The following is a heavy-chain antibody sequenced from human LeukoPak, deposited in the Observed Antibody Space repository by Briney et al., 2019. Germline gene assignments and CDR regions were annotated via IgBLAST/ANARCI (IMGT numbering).Heavy chain of an antibody. CDR3: ARFYDSSGFQKYYFEN. Sequence: ASVKVSCKASGYTFTSYDINWVRQATGQGLEWMGWMNPNSGNTGYAQKFQGRVTMTRNTSISTAYMELSSLRSEDTAVYYCARFYDSSGFQKYYFENWGQGTVVTVSS. CDR1: GYTFTSYD. CDR2: MNPNSGNT. V-gene: IGHV1-8*01. D-gene: IGHD3-22*01. J-gene: IGHJ4*02.